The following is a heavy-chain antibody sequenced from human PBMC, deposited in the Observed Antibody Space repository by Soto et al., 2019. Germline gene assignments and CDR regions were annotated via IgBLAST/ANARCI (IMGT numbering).Heavy chain of an antibody. CDR1: GFTFSRYA. D-gene: IGHD6-13*01. Sequence: GGSLRLSCAASGFTFSRYAMSWVRQAPGKGLEWVSAISFSGDKIFYADSVKGRFTVSRDNPKNTLYLQMNSLTAEDTAVYFCAKFAYSSSWFYDYWGQGTLVTVSS. J-gene: IGHJ4*02. V-gene: IGHV3-23*01. CDR2: ISFSGDKI. CDR3: AKFAYSSSWFYDY.